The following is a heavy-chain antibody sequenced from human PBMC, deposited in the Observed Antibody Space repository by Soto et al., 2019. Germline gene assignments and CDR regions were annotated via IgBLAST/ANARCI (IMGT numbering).Heavy chain of an antibody. D-gene: IGHD3-16*02. CDR3: ATSIVMPGTHLFDS. CDR2: ISTSSTYI. V-gene: IGHV3-21*01. J-gene: IGHJ4*02. CDR1: GFTFSTHS. Sequence: WGSLRLPCAVSGFTFSTHSMQWVRHIPGKGLEWVSSISTSSTYIDYADSVKGRFTISRADSKNSLLLHMSSLRADDTAVHLCATSIVMPGTHLFDSWGQGALVTVSS.